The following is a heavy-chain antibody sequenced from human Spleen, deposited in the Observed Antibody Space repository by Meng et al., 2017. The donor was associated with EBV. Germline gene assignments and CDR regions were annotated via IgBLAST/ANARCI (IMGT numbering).Heavy chain of an antibody. CDR1: GYTFTSSD. J-gene: IGHJ4*02. Sequence: QVQLLQSGAEVKEPGASVKVSCKASGYTFTSSDISWVRQAPGQGLEWVGRVRGYNGHTSYAEKFQGRVSMTTDTSTSTAYMELRSLRSDDTAVYYCARDQGVASAIDFWGQGTLVTVSS. V-gene: IGHV1-18*01. D-gene: IGHD2-21*01. CDR2: VRGYNGHT. CDR3: ARDQGVASAIDF.